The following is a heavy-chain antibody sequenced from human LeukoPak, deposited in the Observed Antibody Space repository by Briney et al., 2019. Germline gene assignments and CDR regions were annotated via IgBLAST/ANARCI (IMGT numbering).Heavy chain of an antibody. J-gene: IGHJ4*02. D-gene: IGHD3-22*01. CDR2: IKQDGSER. Sequence: GGSLRLSCEASGFSMSVYWMSWVRQAPGKGLEWVGNIKQDGSERNYVDSVKGRFTIPRDNAKKSLYLQMNSLRAEDTAVYYCARDWGAYYHFFDYWGQGTLVTVSS. CDR1: GFSMSVYW. CDR3: ARDWGAYYHFFDY. V-gene: IGHV3-7*01.